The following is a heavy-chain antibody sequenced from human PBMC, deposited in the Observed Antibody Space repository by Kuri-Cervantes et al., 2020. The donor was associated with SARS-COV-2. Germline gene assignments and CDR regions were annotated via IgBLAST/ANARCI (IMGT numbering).Heavy chain of an antibody. Sequence: SVKVSCKASRGTFSSYAVTWVRQAPGRGLEWMGRIIPLFGTTIYAENFRGRVTLTADKSTNTAYMELSSLRSEDTAVYYCARPYCTSSTCYDGTFDSWGQGTLVTVSS. D-gene: IGHD2-2*01. V-gene: IGHV1-69*06. CDR2: IIPLFGTT. CDR1: RGTFSSYA. J-gene: IGHJ4*02. CDR3: ARPYCTSSTCYDGTFDS.